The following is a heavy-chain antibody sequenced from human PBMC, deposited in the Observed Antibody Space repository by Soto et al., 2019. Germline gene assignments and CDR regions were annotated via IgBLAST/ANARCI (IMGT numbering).Heavy chain of an antibody. CDR3: ARGALAVANWFDP. CDR2: INPNNGVT. D-gene: IGHD6-19*01. CDR1: AYTFTGYY. J-gene: IGHJ5*02. Sequence: QVQLVQSGAEVRKPGASVKVSCKASAYTFTGYYMNWVRQAPGQGLEWMGWINPNNGVTNYAQKFQGRVTMTTHTSTSTAYMDLSRLTSDDTAVYYCARGALAVANWFDPWGQGTQVTVSS. V-gene: IGHV1-2*02.